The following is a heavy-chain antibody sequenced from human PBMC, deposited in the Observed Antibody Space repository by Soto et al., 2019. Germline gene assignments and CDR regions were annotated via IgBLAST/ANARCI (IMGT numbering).Heavy chain of an antibody. J-gene: IGHJ4*02. CDR1: GFTFSSYS. CDR3: ARDIAVALWYFDY. V-gene: IGHV3-21*01. CDR2: IISSSSYI. D-gene: IGHD6-19*01. Sequence: GGSLRLSCAASGFTFSSYSMNWVRQAPGKGLEWFSSIISSSSYIYYADSVKGRFTISRDNAKNSLYLQMNSLRAEDTAVYYCARDIAVALWYFDYWGQGTLVTVSS.